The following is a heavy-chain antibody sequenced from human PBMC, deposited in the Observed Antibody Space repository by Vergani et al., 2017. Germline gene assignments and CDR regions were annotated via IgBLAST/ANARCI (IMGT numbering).Heavy chain of an antibody. CDR3: ARVLRFEGSTRFDP. Sequence: QVQLRQWGAGLVKPSETLSLTCGIYGDSLRGHYWSWIRQSPGKGLEWIGYIYYSGSTNYNPSLKSRVTISVDTSKNQFSLKLSSVTAADTAVYYCARVLRFEGSTRFDPWGQGTLVTVSS. V-gene: IGHV4-59*11. CDR1: GDSLRGHY. D-gene: IGHD2-2*01. CDR2: IYYSGST. J-gene: IGHJ5*02.